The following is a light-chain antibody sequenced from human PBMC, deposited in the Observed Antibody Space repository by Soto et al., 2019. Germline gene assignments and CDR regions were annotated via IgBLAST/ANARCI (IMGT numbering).Light chain of an antibody. Sequence: DIVMTQSPDSLAVSLGERATINCKSSQSVLYSSNNNNYLAWYQQKPGQPPKLLIYWASTRESGVPDRFSGSGSGTYFTLNISSLQGEDGAAYYCQQYYTSPVTFGQGTKVEIK. V-gene: IGKV4-1*01. CDR3: QQYYTSPVT. CDR1: QSVLYSSNNNNY. CDR2: WAS. J-gene: IGKJ1*01.